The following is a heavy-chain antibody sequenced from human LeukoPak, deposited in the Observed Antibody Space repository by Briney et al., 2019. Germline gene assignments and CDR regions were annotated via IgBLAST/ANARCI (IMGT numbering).Heavy chain of an antibody. CDR2: INGDGSTT. V-gene: IGHV3-74*01. CDR3: TRRVDATCWYDP. Sequence: GGSLTLSCAASGFSFSTYWMHWVRQAPGEGLVWVSRINGDGSTTNYADSVKGRFTISRDNAKNTLYLQMNSLRAEDTAVYYCTRRVDATCWYDPWGQGTLVTVSS. CDR1: GFSFSTYW. D-gene: IGHD2-15*01. J-gene: IGHJ5*02.